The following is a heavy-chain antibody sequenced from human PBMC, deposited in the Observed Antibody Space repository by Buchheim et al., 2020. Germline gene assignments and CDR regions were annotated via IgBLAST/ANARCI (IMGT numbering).Heavy chain of an antibody. CDR3: ARDQPNHKTLVGATLDY. J-gene: IGHJ4*02. CDR2: ISYDGSNK. CDR1: GFTFSSYA. Sequence: QVQLVESGGGVVQPGRSLRLSCAASGFTFSSYAMHWVRQAPGKGLEWVAVISYDGSNKYYADSVKGRFTISRDNSKNTLYLQMNSLRAEDTAVYYCARDQPNHKTLVGATLDYWGQGTL. V-gene: IGHV3-30-3*01. D-gene: IGHD1-26*01.